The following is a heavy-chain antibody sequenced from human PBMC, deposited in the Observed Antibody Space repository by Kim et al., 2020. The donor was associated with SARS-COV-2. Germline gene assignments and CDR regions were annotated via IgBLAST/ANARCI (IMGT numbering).Heavy chain of an antibody. CDR2: IYYSGST. D-gene: IGHD4-17*01. V-gene: IGHV4-31*03. CDR3: ARGAGSDYLDYYYYGMDV. Sequence: SETLSLTCTVSGGSISSGGYYWSWIRQHPGKGLEWIGYIYYSGSTYYNPSLKSRVTISVDTSKNQFSLKLSSVTAADTAVYYCARGAGSDYLDYYYYGMDVWGQGTTVTVSS. CDR1: GGSISSGGYY. J-gene: IGHJ6*02.